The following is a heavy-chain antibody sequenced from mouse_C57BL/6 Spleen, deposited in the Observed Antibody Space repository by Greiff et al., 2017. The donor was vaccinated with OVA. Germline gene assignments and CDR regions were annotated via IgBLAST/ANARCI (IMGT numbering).Heavy chain of an antibody. J-gene: IGHJ3*01. CDR1: GFTFSSYA. V-gene: IGHV5-4*01. Sequence: EVQRVESGGGLVKPGGSLKLSCAASGFTFSSYAMSWVRQTPEKRLEWVATISDGGSYTYYPDNVKGRFTISRDNAKNNLYLQMSHLKSEDTAMYYCARDLLGGFAYWGQGTLVTVSA. CDR3: ARDLLGGFAY. D-gene: IGHD3-3*01. CDR2: ISDGGSYT.